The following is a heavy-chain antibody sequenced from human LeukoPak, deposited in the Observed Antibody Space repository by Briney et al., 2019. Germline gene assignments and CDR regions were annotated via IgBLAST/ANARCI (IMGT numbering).Heavy chain of an antibody. CDR1: GFTFSSYE. J-gene: IGHJ4*02. D-gene: IGHD6-13*01. CDR2: ISSSGSTI. CDR3: ARSIAAAGLDY. Sequence: GGSLRLSCAASGFTFSSYEINWVRQAPGKGLEWVSYISSSGSTIYYAESVKGRFTISRDNAKNSLFLQMNSLRAEDTAVYYCARSIAAAGLDYWGQGTLVTVSS. V-gene: IGHV3-48*03.